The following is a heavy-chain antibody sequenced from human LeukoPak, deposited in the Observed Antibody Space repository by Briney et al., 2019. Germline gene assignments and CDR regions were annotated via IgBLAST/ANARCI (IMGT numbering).Heavy chain of an antibody. CDR2: IHYSGGIT. D-gene: IGHD6-19*01. CDR1: GGSISSYY. CDR3: ATSYGSNFY. Sequence: SETLSLTCTVSGGSISSYYWSWIRQPPGKGLEWIGYIHYSGGITYYNPSLESRVSVSVDTSKSQFSLRLSSVTAADTAVYYCATSYGSNFYWGQGTLVTVSS. J-gene: IGHJ4*02. V-gene: IGHV4-59*04.